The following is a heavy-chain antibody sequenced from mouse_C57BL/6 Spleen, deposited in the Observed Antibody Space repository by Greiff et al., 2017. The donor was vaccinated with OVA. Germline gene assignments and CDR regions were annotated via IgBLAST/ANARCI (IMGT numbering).Heavy chain of an antibody. V-gene: IGHV1-9*01. CDR2: ILPGSGST. J-gene: IGHJ4*01. Sequence: LVESGAELMKPGASVKLSCKATGYTFTGYWIEWVKQRPGHGLEWIGEILPGSGSTNYNEKFKGKATLTADTSSNTAYMQLSSLTTEDSAIYYCAEGTTVVATDAMDYWGQGTSVTVSS. CDR1: GYTFTGYW. D-gene: IGHD1-1*01. CDR3: AEGTTVVATDAMDY.